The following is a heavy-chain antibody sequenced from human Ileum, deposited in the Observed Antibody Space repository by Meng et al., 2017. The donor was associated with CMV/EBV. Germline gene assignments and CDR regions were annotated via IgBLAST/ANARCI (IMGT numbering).Heavy chain of an antibody. Sequence: GESLKISCAASGFTFNSYAMHWVRQAPGKGLEWLALISSTGTKEYYADSVKGRFTVSRDKSKNTLYLQMNSLRDDDTAVYYCARGRKQVIMGLGYFDYWGQGTLVTVSS. V-gene: IGHV3-30-3*01. CDR3: ARGRKQVIMGLGYFDY. J-gene: IGHJ4*02. CDR1: GFTFNSYA. D-gene: IGHD1-26*01. CDR2: ISSTGTKE.